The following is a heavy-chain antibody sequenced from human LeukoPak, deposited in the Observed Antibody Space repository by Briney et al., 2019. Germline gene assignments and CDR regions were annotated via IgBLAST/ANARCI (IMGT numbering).Heavy chain of an antibody. D-gene: IGHD4-17*01. CDR1: GFTFSSYS. V-gene: IGHV3-21*01. J-gene: IGHJ3*02. Sequence: NPGGSLRLSCAASGFTFSSYSMNWVRQAPGRWLEWVSSISSSSSYIYYADSVKGRFTISRDNAKNSLYLQMNSLRAEDTAVYYCARVLTTVSAGAFDIWGQGTMVTVSS. CDR2: ISSSSSYI. CDR3: ARVLTTVSAGAFDI.